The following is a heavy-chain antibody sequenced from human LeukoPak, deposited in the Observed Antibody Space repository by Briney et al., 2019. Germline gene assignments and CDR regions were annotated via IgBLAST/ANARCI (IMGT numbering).Heavy chain of an antibody. J-gene: IGHJ6*03. CDR3: ARDWPTTSSTSCLWCYYYYMDV. Sequence: ASVKVSCKASGYTFTSYGISWVRQAPGQGLEWMGWISAYNGNTNYAQKLQGRDTMTTDTSTSTAYMELRSLRSDDTAVYYCARDWPTTSSTSCLWCYYYYMDVWGKGTTVTVSS. CDR1: GYTFTSYG. CDR2: ISAYNGNT. V-gene: IGHV1-18*01. D-gene: IGHD2-2*01.